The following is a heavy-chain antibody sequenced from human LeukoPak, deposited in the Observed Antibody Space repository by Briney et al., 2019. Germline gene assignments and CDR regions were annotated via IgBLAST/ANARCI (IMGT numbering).Heavy chain of an antibody. CDR2: IIPIFGTA. CDR3: ARVGGYSSSPYWYYYYYGMDV. J-gene: IGHJ6*02. V-gene: IGHV1-69*01. Sequence: SVKVSCKASGGTFSSYAISWVRQAPGQGLEWMGGIIPIFGTANYAQKFQGRVTIAADESTSTAYMELSSLRSEDTAVYYCARVGGYSSSPYWYYYYYGMDVWGQGTTVTVSS. CDR1: GGTFSSYA. D-gene: IGHD6-6*01.